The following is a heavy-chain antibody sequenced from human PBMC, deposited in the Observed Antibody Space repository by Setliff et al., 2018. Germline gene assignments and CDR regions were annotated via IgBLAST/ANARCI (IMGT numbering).Heavy chain of an antibody. Sequence: ASVKVSCKASGYIFTSYGISWVRQAPGQGLEWMGWISSYNGKTNYAQKLQGGVTMTTDTSTSAAYMELRSLRSDDTAVYYCARRNFYYDSSGFALYYYYMDVWGKGTTVTVSS. CDR2: ISSYNGKT. CDR1: GYIFTSYG. CDR3: ARRNFYYDSSGFALYYYYMDV. V-gene: IGHV1-18*01. D-gene: IGHD3-22*01. J-gene: IGHJ6*03.